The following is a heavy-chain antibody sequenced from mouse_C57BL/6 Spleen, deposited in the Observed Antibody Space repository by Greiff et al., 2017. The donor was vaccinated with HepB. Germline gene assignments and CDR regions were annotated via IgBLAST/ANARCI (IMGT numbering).Heavy chain of an antibody. CDR3: TRGEYSNYRYFDV. Sequence: ESGAELVRPGASVTLSCKASGYTFTDYEMHWVKQTPVHGLEWIGAIDPETGGTAYNQKFKGKAILTADKSSSTAYMEIRSLTSEDSADYYCTRGEYSNYRYFDVWGTGTTVTVSS. D-gene: IGHD2-5*01. V-gene: IGHV1-15*01. CDR2: IDPETGGT. J-gene: IGHJ1*03. CDR1: GYTFTDYE.